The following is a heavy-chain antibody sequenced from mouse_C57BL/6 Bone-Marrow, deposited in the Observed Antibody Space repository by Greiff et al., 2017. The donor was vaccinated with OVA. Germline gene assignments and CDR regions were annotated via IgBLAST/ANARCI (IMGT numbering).Heavy chain of an antibody. CDR3: ARWGGDGYYYFDY. J-gene: IGHJ2*01. CDR2: IDPSDSET. D-gene: IGHD2-3*01. CDR1: GYTFTSYW. Sequence: QVQLQQSGAELVRPGSSVKLSCKASGYTFTSYWMHWVKQRPIQGLEWIGNIDPSDSETHYNQKFKDKATLTVDKSSSTAYMQLSSLTSEDSAVYYCARWGGDGYYYFDYWGQGTTLTVSS. V-gene: IGHV1-52*01.